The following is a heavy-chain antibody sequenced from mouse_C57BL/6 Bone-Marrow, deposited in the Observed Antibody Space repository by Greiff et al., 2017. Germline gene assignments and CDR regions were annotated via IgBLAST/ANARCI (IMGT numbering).Heavy chain of an antibody. J-gene: IGHJ3*01. V-gene: IGHV5-4*03. D-gene: IGHD1-1*01. CDR1: GFTFSSYA. Sequence: EVKLQESGGGLVKPGGSLKLSCAASGFTFSSYAMPWVRQTPDKRLEWVATISHGGSYTYYPHNLKGRFPITRDNAKNTLYLQMSHLKSEDTAMYYCARHYYGRAWFAYWDQGTLITVSA. CDR2: ISHGGSYT. CDR3: ARHYYGRAWFAY.